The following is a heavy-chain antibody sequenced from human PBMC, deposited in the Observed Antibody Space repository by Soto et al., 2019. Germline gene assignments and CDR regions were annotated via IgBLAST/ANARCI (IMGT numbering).Heavy chain of an antibody. D-gene: IGHD2-15*01. CDR3: SGCSGGACHQNYGMDV. Sequence: EVHLVESGGGLVKPGGSLRLSCAVSGFTFSTCTMNWVRQAPGKGLEWVSSISPSTSHIYYADSVKGRFTIPRHSAKSSLLLQINSLRAEDTDVYYCSGCSGGACHQNYGMDVWGQGTTVTVSS. J-gene: IGHJ6*02. CDR2: ISPSTSHI. CDR1: GFTFSTCT. V-gene: IGHV3-21*01.